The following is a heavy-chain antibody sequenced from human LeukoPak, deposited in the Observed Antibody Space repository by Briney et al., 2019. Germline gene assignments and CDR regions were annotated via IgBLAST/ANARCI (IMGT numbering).Heavy chain of an antibody. CDR3: ARDGYDFWSGSTYYYYCGMDV. V-gene: IGHV1-18*01. CDR1: GYTFTSYG. Sequence: ASVKVSCKASGYTFTSYGISWVRQAPGQGLEWMGWISAYNGNTNYAQKLQGRVTMTTDTSTSTAYMELRSLRSDDTAVYYCARDGYDFWSGSTYYYYCGMDVWGQGTTVTVSS. D-gene: IGHD3-3*01. J-gene: IGHJ6*02. CDR2: ISAYNGNT.